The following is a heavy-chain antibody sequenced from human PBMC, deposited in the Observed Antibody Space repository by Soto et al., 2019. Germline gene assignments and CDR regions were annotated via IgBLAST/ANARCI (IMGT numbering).Heavy chain of an antibody. D-gene: IGHD5-18*01. CDR1: GFTFSSYA. CDR2: ISGSGGST. J-gene: IGHJ4*02. CDR3: AKEGIQLWPNCLGY. Sequence: GGSLRHSCAASGFTFSSYAVSWVRQAPGKGLEWVSAISGSGGSTYYADSVKGRFTISRDNSKNTLYLQMNSLRAEDTAVYYCAKEGIQLWPNCLGYWGQGTLVTVSS. V-gene: IGHV3-23*01.